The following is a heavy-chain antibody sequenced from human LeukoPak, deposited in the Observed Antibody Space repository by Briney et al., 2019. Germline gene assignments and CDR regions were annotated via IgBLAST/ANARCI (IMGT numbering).Heavy chain of an antibody. CDR2: ISAYNGNT. Sequence: ASVKVSCKASGYTFTGYYMHWVRQAPGQGLEWMGWISAYNGNTNYAQKLQGRVTMATDTSTSTAYMELRSLRSDDTAVYYCARDSYYDSSGYPSDYWGQGTLVTVSS. D-gene: IGHD3-22*01. CDR1: GYTFTGYY. J-gene: IGHJ4*02. V-gene: IGHV1-18*04. CDR3: ARDSYYDSSGYPSDY.